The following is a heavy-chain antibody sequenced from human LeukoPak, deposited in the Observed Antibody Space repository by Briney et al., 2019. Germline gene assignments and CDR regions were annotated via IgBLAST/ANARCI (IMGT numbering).Heavy chain of an antibody. CDR1: GFTFSSYS. D-gene: IGHD3-16*01. V-gene: IGHV3-48*01. J-gene: IGHJ6*03. CDR3: ARVSQFVYYYYYMDV. CDR2: ISSSSSTI. Sequence: GGSLRLSCAASGFTFSSYSMNWVRQAPGKGLEWVSYISSSSSTIYYADSVNGRFTISRDNAKNSLYLQMNSLRAEDTAVYYCARVSQFVYYYYYMDVWGKGTTVTVSS.